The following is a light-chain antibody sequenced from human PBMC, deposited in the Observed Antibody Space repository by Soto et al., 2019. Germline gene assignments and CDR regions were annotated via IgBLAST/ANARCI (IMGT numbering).Light chain of an antibody. CDR3: QQYNRYLYT. V-gene: IGKV1-5*03. Sequence: DIQMTQSPSILSASVGDRVTITCRASQSIRRWMAWYQQKPGKAPKLLIYKASSLESGVPSRFSGSGARTEFTLTISSLQPDDLATYYFQQYNRYLYTFGQGTKLEIK. CDR2: KAS. J-gene: IGKJ2*01. CDR1: QSIRRW.